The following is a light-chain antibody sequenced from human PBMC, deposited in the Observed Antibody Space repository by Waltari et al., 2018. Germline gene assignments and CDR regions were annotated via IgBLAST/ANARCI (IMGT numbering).Light chain of an antibody. Sequence: QSVLTQPPSVSGAPGQRVAISCTGSSSNIGAGYDVHWYQQLPRTAPKLLIYGNKNRPSGVPDPFFGSTYGTSASLAITGLQAEDEADYYCQSYDTSLSVVFGGGTKLTVL. CDR3: QSYDTSLSVV. J-gene: IGLJ3*02. V-gene: IGLV1-40*01. CDR1: SSNIGAGYD. CDR2: GNK.